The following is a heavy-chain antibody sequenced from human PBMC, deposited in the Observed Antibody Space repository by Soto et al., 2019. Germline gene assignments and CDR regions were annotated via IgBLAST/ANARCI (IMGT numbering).Heavy chain of an antibody. Sequence: PSETLSLTCTVSGGSIGSGDYYWSWIRQPPGKGLEWIGYIYFSGRTYYNPSLKSRVALSRDTSKNQFSLKLISVTAADTAVYYCARGTFYYDSSGYYFFDHWGQGTPVTVSS. D-gene: IGHD3-22*01. V-gene: IGHV4-30-4*01. CDR2: IYFSGRT. CDR3: ARGTFYYDSSGYYFFDH. J-gene: IGHJ4*02. CDR1: GGSIGSGDYY.